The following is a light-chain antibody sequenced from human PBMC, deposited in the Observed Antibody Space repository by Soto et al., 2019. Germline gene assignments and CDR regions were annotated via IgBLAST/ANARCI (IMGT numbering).Light chain of an antibody. CDR3: QQANSYPYT. CDR2: KAS. J-gene: IGKJ2*01. CDR1: QSISSC. Sequence: DIQMTQSPSTLSASVGDRGTITCRASQSISSCLAWYQQKPGKDHKLLIYKASSLASWVKSRFSGSGSGTEFILLISNHQPDDFATYYCQQANSYPYTFGQGTKLVLK. V-gene: IGKV1-5*03.